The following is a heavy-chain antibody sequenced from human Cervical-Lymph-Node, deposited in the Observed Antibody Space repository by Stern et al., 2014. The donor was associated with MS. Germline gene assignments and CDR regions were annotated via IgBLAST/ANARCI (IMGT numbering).Heavy chain of an antibody. D-gene: IGHD4-17*01. CDR1: GFTFSSYA. Sequence: EVQLVESGGGLVQPGGSLRLSCAASGFTFSSYAMSWVRQAPGKGLEWVPGISGSGGSTYSADSVKGRFTISRYKYKNTLYLQMNSLRAEDTAVYYCAKSTVTSLIDYWGQGTLVTVSS. J-gene: IGHJ4*02. V-gene: IGHV3-23*04. CDR2: ISGSGGST. CDR3: AKSTVTSLIDY.